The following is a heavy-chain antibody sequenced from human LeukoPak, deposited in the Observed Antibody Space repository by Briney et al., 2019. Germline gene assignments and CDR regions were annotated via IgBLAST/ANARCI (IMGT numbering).Heavy chain of an antibody. D-gene: IGHD3-10*01. J-gene: IGHJ3*02. CDR2: INPSGGST. CDR3: ARPYNWNLIPMVRGVTDNAFDI. Sequence: VASVKVSCKASGYTFTSYYMHWVRQAPGQGLEWMGIINPSGGSTSYAQKFQGRVTMTRDTSTSTVYMELSSLRSEDTAVYYCARPYNWNLIPMVRGVTDNAFDIWGQGTIVTVSS. CDR1: GYTFTSYY. V-gene: IGHV1-46*01.